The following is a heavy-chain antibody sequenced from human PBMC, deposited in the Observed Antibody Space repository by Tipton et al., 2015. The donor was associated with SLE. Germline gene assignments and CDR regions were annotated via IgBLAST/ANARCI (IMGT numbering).Heavy chain of an antibody. V-gene: IGHV3-48*03. CDR2: ISSTGNTI. J-gene: IGHJ4*01. CDR3: ARGATGSGWFYFDF. D-gene: IGHD6-19*01. Sequence: GSLRLSCAGSGFTFGNYELNWVRQAPGKGLEWVSFISSTGNTIHYADSVKGRFTISRNNAKNSLYLQMNSLIGEDTAVYYCARGATGSGWFYFDFWGHGTLVTVSS. CDR1: GFTFGNYE.